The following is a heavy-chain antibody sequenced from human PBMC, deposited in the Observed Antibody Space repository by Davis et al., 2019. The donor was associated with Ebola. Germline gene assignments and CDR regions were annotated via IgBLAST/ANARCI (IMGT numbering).Heavy chain of an antibody. CDR1: GFTSGDYA. Sequence: GGSLRLSCTTSGFTSGDYALSWVRQAPGKGLEWVGFIRGKAYGGTTEYAASVKGRFTISRDDSKSIAYLQMNSLKSEDTAVYYCSARRSVVVTTFDYWGQGILVTVSS. D-gene: IGHD2-21*02. J-gene: IGHJ4*02. CDR2: IRGKAYGGTT. V-gene: IGHV3-49*04. CDR3: SARRSVVVTTFDY.